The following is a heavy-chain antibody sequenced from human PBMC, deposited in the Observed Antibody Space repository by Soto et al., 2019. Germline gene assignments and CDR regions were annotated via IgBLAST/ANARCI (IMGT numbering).Heavy chain of an antibody. CDR3: ARARIAAAGTTIDWFDP. Sequence: PSETLSLTCTVSGGSISSGCYYWSWIRQHPGKGLEWIGYIYYSGSTYYNPSLKSRVTISVDTSKNQFSLKLSSVTAADTAVYYCARARIAAAGTTIDWFDPWGQGTLVTVSS. CDR2: IYYSGST. V-gene: IGHV4-31*03. CDR1: GGSISSGCYY. D-gene: IGHD6-13*01. J-gene: IGHJ5*02.